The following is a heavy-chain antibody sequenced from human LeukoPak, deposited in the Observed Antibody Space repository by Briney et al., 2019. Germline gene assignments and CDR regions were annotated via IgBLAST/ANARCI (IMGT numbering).Heavy chain of an antibody. Sequence: VPPGGSLGLSCAASGFTFSSYGMPGVRRAPGKGLEWVAVIWYDGSNKYYADSGKGRFTISRDNSKNTLYLQMNSLRAEDTAVYYCAKDTDLPGWRDIFDYWGQGTLVTVSS. CDR2: IWYDGSNK. CDR3: AKDTDLPGWRDIFDY. D-gene: IGHD5-12*01. J-gene: IGHJ4*02. V-gene: IGHV3-33*06. CDR1: GFTFSSYG.